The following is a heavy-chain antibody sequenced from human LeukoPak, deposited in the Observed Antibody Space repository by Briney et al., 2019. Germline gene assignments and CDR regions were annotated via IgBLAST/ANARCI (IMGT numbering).Heavy chain of an antibody. Sequence: PGGSLRLSCAASGFTVSSNYMSWVRQAPGKGLEWVSAISGSGGSTYYADSVKGRFTISRDNSKNTLYLQMNSLRAEDTAVYYWAKGILDYYDRYFEYWGQGTLVTVSS. CDR1: GFTVSSNY. D-gene: IGHD3-22*01. CDR2: ISGSGGST. J-gene: IGHJ4*02. CDR3: AKGILDYYDRYFEY. V-gene: IGHV3-23*01.